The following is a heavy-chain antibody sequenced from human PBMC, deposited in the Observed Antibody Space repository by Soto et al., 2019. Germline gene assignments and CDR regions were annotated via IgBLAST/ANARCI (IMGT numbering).Heavy chain of an antibody. V-gene: IGHV1-69*13. Sequence: ASVKVSCKASGGTFSSYAISWVRQAPGQGLEWMGGIIPIFGTANYAQKFQGRVTITADESTSTAYMELSSLRSEDTAVYYCARPRKNYLDYYYGMDVWGQGTTVTSP. J-gene: IGHJ6*02. CDR1: GGTFSSYA. CDR3: ARPRKNYLDYYYGMDV. CDR2: IIPIFGTA. D-gene: IGHD1-7*01.